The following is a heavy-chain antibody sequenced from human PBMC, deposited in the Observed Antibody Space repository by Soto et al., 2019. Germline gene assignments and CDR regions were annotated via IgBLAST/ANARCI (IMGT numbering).Heavy chain of an antibody. J-gene: IGHJ4*02. CDR1: GFTFSSYS. V-gene: IGHV3-21*01. Sequence: EVQLVESGGGLVKPGGSLRLSCAASGFTFSSYSMNWVRQAPGKGLEWVSSISSSSSYIYYADSVKGRFTISRDNAKNSLYLQMNSLRAEDTAVYYCARDPSAFGGVIVPYYFDYWGQGTLVTVSS. CDR2: ISSSSSYI. CDR3: ARDPSAFGGVIVPYYFDY. D-gene: IGHD3-16*02.